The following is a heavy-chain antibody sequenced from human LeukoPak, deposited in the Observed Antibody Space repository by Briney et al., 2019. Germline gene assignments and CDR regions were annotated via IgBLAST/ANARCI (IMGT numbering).Heavy chain of an antibody. J-gene: IGHJ4*02. CDR3: ARSWGPYYFDY. D-gene: IGHD3-16*01. CDR1: GYTFTTYA. V-gene: IGHV1-3*01. Sequence: ASVNVSCKASGYTFTTYAMHWVRQAPGQRLEWMGWINGDNGNTKYSQKFQGRVTITRDTSAYTAYMELRSLSSADTAVYYCARSWGPYYFDYWGQGTLVTVSS. CDR2: INGDNGNT.